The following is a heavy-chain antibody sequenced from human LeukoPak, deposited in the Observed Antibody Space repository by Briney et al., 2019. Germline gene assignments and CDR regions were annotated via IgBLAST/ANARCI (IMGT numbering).Heavy chain of an antibody. CDR3: ARGLQIGFLEY. J-gene: IGHJ4*02. Sequence: AASVKVSCKASGYTFTSYGISWVRQAPGQGLEWMGWISIYNGNTNYAPKLQGRVTMTTDTSTSTAYMEVRSLRSDDTAVYYCARGLQIGFLEYWGQGTLVIVSS. D-gene: IGHD4-11*01. CDR2: ISIYNGNT. CDR1: GYTFTSYG. V-gene: IGHV1-18*01.